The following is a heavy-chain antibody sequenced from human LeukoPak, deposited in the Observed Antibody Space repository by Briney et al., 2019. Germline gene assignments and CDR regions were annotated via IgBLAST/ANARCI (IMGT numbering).Heavy chain of an antibody. CDR2: INAYNGNT. CDR1: GGTFSSYA. J-gene: IGHJ4*02. Sequence: GASVKVSCKASGGTFSSYAISWVRQAPGQGLEWMGWINAYNGNTHYAQKLQGRVTMTTDTSTSTAYMELRSLTSDDTAVYYCARDEGSQGFGEFNFDYWGQGTLVTVSS. CDR3: ARDEGSQGFGEFNFDY. D-gene: IGHD3-10*01. V-gene: IGHV1-18*01.